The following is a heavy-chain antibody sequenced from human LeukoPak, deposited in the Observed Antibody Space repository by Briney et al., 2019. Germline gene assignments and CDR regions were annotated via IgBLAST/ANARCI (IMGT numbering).Heavy chain of an antibody. D-gene: IGHD2-2*01. Sequence: SETLSLTRAVSGGSISSGGYSWSWIRQPPGKGLEWIGYICHSGSTYYNPSLKSRVTISVDRSKNLFSLKLSSMTAADTAVYYCARGLLTEDIVVVPAALSYYYYYGMDVWGQGTTVTVSS. CDR1: GGSISSGGYS. CDR2: ICHSGST. J-gene: IGHJ6*02. V-gene: IGHV4-30-2*01. CDR3: ARGLLTEDIVVVPAALSYYYYYGMDV.